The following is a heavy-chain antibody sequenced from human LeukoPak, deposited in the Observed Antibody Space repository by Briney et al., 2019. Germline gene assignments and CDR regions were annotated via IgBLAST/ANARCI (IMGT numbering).Heavy chain of an antibody. D-gene: IGHD2-15*01. CDR3: ASEGRVAAPHLDY. CDR1: GYTFTSYA. V-gene: IGHV7-4-1*02. J-gene: IGHJ4*02. CDR2: INTITGNP. Sequence: ASVKVSCKASGYTFTSYAMNWVRQAPGQGLEWMGWINTITGNPTYAQGFTGRFVFSLDTSVSTAYLQISSLKAEDTAVYYCASEGRVAAPHLDYWGQGTLVTVSS.